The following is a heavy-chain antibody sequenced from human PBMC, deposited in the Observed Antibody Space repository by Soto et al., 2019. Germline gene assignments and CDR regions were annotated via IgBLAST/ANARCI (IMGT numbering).Heavy chain of an antibody. D-gene: IGHD3-10*01. CDR1: GASISSDEYH. CDR2: VKSSGT. J-gene: IGHJ4*01. CDR3: VRLGDS. Sequence: PAEALCLACTVSGASISSDEYHWGWIRQPPGKGLEWIGSVKSSGTYYNPSLRSRITVSVETSNNQFSLNLRSVTAADTSTYSCVRLGDSWGHGALVTVSS. V-gene: IGHV4-39*01.